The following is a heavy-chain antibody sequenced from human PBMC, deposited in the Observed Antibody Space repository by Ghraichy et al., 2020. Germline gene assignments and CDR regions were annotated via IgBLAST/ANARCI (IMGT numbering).Heavy chain of an antibody. CDR3: ARDRVRGVFPTYGMDV. CDR2: IWYDGSNK. Sequence: GGSLRLSCAASGFTFSSYGMHWVRQAPGKGLEWVAVIWYDGSNKYYADSVKGRFTISRDNSKNTLYLQMNSLRAEDTAVYYCARDRVRGVFPTYGMDVWGQGTTVTVSS. CDR1: GFTFSSYG. D-gene: IGHD3-10*01. V-gene: IGHV3-33*01. J-gene: IGHJ6*02.